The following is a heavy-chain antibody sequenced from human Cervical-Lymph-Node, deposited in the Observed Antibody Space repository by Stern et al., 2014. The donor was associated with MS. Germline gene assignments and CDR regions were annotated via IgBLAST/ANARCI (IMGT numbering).Heavy chain of an antibody. V-gene: IGHV4-59*02. CDR2: IFYSGST. CDR1: GGSVSSHY. CDR3: ARGVNNWLDP. J-gene: IGHJ5*02. Sequence: VQLVESGPGLVKPSETLSLTCTVSGGSVSSHYWSWFRQTPGKGLEWIGYIFYSGSTNYNPPLKSRVTMSLDMSKNQFSLNLTSVTAADTAVYYCARGVNNWLDPWGQGTQVTVSS.